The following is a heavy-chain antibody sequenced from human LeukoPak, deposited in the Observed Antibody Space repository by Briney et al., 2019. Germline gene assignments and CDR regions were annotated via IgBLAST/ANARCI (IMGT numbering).Heavy chain of an antibody. CDR3: GGGGYLLDY. D-gene: IGHD1-26*01. J-gene: IGHJ4*02. Sequence: GGSLRLSCAASRFTFRTDWMNWVRQTPGEGLVWVSRISSDGSRTMYADSVKGRFTISRDNAKNTVYLQMNSLRAEDTAVYYCGGGGYLLDYWGQGTLVTVSS. V-gene: IGHV3-74*03. CDR2: ISSDGSRT. CDR1: RFTFRTDW.